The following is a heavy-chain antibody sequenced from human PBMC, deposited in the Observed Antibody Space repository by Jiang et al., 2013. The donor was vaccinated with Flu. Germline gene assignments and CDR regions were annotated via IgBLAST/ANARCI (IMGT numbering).Heavy chain of an antibody. J-gene: IGHJ5*02. CDR1: GGSISSSSYY. CDR2: IYYSGST. V-gene: IGHV4-39*07. CDR3: ARDQRDYGDYGWFDP. D-gene: IGHD4-17*01. Sequence: PGLVKPSETLSLTCTVSGGSISSSSYYWGWIRQPPGKGLEWIGSIYYSGSTYYNPSLKSRVTISVDTSKNQFSLKLSSVTAADTAVYYCARDQRDYGDYGWFDPWGQGTLVTVSS.